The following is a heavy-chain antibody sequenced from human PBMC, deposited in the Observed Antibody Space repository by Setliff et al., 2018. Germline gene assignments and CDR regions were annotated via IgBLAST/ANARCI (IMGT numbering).Heavy chain of an antibody. J-gene: IGHJ5*02. Sequence: SETLSLTCAVYGGSFSGYYWSWIRQPPGKGLEWIGHFHTGGSTNYNRSLRSRVSISVDTSKNQFSLKLSSVTAAGTATYYCARAGPTVTFFRVLVISWWDPWGQGSLVTV. CDR1: GGSFSGYY. D-gene: IGHD3-3*01. CDR2: FHTGGST. V-gene: IGHV4-34*01. CDR3: ARAGPTVTFFRVLVISWWDP.